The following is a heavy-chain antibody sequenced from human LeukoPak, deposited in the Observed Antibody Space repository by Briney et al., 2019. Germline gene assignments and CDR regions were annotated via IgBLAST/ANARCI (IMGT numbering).Heavy chain of an antibody. CDR3: ARLGYSYGQVDY. CDR2: IYYSGST. D-gene: IGHD5-18*01. V-gene: IGHV4-39*01. J-gene: IGHJ4*02. CDR1: GGSISSSSYY. Sequence: KPSETLSLTCIVSGGSISSSSYYWGWIRQPPGRGLEWIGSIYYSGSTYYNPSLKSRVTISVDTSKNQFSLKLTSVTAADTAVYCCARLGYSYGQVDYWGQGTLVTVSS.